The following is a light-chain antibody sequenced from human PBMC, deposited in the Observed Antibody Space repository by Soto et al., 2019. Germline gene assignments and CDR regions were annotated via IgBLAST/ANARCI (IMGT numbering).Light chain of an antibody. CDR1: QSVSRY. V-gene: IGKV3-11*01. Sequence: EIVLTQSPGTLSLSPGARAPLSCRTSQSVSRYLAWYQQKPGQAPRLLIYDTSNRATGFPARFSGSGSGTDFTLTISRLEPEDFAVYYCQQRSSWPITFGQGTRLEIK. CDR2: DTS. J-gene: IGKJ5*01. CDR3: QQRSSWPIT.